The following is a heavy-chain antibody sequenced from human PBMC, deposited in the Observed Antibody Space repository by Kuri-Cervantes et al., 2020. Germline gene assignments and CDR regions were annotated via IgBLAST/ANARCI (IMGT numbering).Heavy chain of an antibody. CDR2: TYYRSKWYN. CDR1: GDSFSSNSAA. V-gene: IGHV6-1*01. CDR3: AGDYDSSGNFDY. J-gene: IGHJ4*02. D-gene: IGHD3-22*01. Sequence: SETLSLTCAISGDSFSSNSAAWNWIRQSPSRGLEWLGRTYYRSKWYNDYAVSVKSRITINPDTSKNQFSLQLNSVTPEDTAVYYCAGDYDSSGNFDYWGQGTLVTVSS.